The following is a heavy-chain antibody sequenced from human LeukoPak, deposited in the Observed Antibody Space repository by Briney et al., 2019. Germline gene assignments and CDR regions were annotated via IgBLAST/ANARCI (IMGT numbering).Heavy chain of an antibody. D-gene: IGHD2-15*01. CDR2: MYYSGST. CDR3: ARVLGYCSGGSCQQTIHFDY. J-gene: IGHJ4*02. V-gene: IGHV4-39*07. CDR1: SGSISSTSYY. Sequence: SETLSLTCTVSSGSISSTSYYWGWIRQPPGMGLEWIGSMYYSGSTYYNPSLKSRVTISVDTSKSQFSLKLSSVTAADTAVYYCARVLGYCSGGSCQQTIHFDYWGQGTLVTVSS.